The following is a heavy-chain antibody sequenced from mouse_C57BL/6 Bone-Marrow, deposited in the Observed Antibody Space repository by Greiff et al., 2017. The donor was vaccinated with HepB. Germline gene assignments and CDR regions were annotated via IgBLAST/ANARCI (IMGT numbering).Heavy chain of an antibody. J-gene: IGHJ2*01. V-gene: IGHV3-6*01. CDR3: ARKLWLRRRGFDY. D-gene: IGHD2-2*01. CDR2: ISYDGSN. CDR1: GYSITSGYY. Sequence: ESGPGLVKPSQSLSLTCSVTGYSITSGYYWNWIRQFPGNKLEWMGYISYDGSNNYNPSLKNRISITRDTSKNQFFLKLNSVTTEDTATYYCARKLWLRRRGFDYWGQGTTLTVSS.